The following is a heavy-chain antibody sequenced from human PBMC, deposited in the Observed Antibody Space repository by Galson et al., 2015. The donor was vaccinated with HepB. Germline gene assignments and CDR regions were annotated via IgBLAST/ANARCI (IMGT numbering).Heavy chain of an antibody. J-gene: IGHJ3*02. CDR1: GYSFTSYW. D-gene: IGHD6-13*01. CDR3: ARHTPRGVAAAGTTHDAFDI. CDR2: IDPSDSYT. V-gene: IGHV5-10-1*01. Sequence: QSGAEVKKPGESLRISCKGSGYSFTSYWISWVRQMPGKGLEWMGRIDPSDSYTNYSPSFQGHVTISADKSISTAYLQWSSLKASDTAMYYCARHTPRGVAAAGTTHDAFDIWGQGTMVTVSS.